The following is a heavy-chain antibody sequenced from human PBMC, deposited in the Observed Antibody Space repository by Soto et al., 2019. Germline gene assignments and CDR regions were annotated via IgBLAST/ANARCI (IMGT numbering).Heavy chain of an antibody. D-gene: IGHD6-19*01. Sequence: QVQLQESGPGLVKPSETLSLTCTVSGGSISSYYWSWIRQPPGKGLEWIGYIYYSGSTNYNPSLNSRATISVDTPNNHFSLKLSSVTAADTAVYYCARDHPYSGGWDWGQGTLVTVSS. J-gene: IGHJ4*02. CDR2: IYYSGST. CDR3: ARDHPYSGGWD. CDR1: GGSISSYY. V-gene: IGHV4-59*01.